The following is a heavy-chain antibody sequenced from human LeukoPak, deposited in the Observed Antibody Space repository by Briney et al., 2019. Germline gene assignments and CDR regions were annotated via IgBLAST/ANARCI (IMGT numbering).Heavy chain of an antibody. Sequence: PGGSLRLSCAASGFTVSSKYMSWVRQAPGKGLEWVSAIYSGGNTWYADSVKGRFTNSRDNSKNTVYLQMNSLRPEDTAMYYCASATYCAGDCYAFLDFWGQGALVTVSS. CDR1: GFTVSSKY. CDR3: ASATYCAGDCYAFLDF. D-gene: IGHD2-21*02. J-gene: IGHJ4*02. V-gene: IGHV3-66*02. CDR2: IYSGGNT.